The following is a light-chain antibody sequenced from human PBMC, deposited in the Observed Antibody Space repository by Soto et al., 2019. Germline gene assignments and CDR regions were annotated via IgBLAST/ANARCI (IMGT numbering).Light chain of an antibody. CDR1: QSLSSW. CDR3: QQYNSFPYT. Sequence: DIQMTQSPSTLSASVGDRVTITCRASQSLSSWLAWYQQKPGKAPNLLIYKASSLESGVTSRFSGSGSGTEFTITISSLQPDDFATYYCQQYNSFPYTFGQGTKLEIK. J-gene: IGKJ2*01. V-gene: IGKV1-5*03. CDR2: KAS.